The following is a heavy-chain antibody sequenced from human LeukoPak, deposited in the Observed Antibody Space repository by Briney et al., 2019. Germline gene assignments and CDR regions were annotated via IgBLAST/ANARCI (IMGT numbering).Heavy chain of an antibody. CDR1: GYTFTSYY. J-gene: IGHJ5*02. D-gene: IGHD6-13*01. CDR2: INPSGGST. V-gene: IGHV1-46*01. Sequence: ASVKVSCEASGYTFTSYYMHWVRQAPGQGLEWMGIINPSGGSTSHAQKFQGRVTMTRDTSTSTVYMELSSLRSEDTAVYYCARGPAAGTDWFDPWGQGTLVTVSS. CDR3: ARGPAAGTDWFDP.